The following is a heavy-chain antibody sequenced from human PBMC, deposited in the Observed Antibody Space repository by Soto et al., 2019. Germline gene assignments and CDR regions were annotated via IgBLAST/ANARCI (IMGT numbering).Heavy chain of an antibody. Sequence: PGGSLRLSCAASGFTFSIYSMNWVRQAPGKGLEWVSSISSSSSYIYYADSVKGRFTISRDNAKNSLYLQMNSLRAEDTAVYYCARWGIVVVPANYYYYYMDVWGKGTTVTVSS. D-gene: IGHD2-2*01. CDR3: ARWGIVVVPANYYYYYMDV. CDR2: ISSSSSYI. CDR1: GFTFSIYS. V-gene: IGHV3-21*01. J-gene: IGHJ6*03.